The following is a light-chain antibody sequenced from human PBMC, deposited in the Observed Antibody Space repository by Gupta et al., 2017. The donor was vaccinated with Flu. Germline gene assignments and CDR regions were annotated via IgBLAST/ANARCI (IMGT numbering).Light chain of an antibody. CDR1: SSDVGGNKY. V-gene: IGLV2-14*01. CDR2: EVN. J-gene: IGLJ2*01. CDR3: SSYSNTNNVVV. Sequence: QPALTQPASVSGSPGQSITISCTGSSSDVGGNKYVSWYQQHPGKAPKLMFFEVNNRFSVVYNRFSASKSGNTASLTISGLQAEDEADYYCSSYSNTNNVVVFGGGTKLTVL.